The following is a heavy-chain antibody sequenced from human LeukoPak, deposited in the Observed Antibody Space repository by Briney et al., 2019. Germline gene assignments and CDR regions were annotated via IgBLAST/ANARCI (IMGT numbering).Heavy chain of an antibody. CDR1: EFTFSSYW. V-gene: IGHV3-7*01. Sequence: PGGSLRLSCAASEFTFSSYWMSWVRQAPGKGLEWVANINQDGSEKYYVDSVKGRFTISRDNAKNSLYLQMNSLRAEDTAVYYCARDRGDSPRDYYESSGWFDPWGQGTLVTVSS. CDR2: INQDGSEK. J-gene: IGHJ5*02. CDR3: ARDRGDSPRDYYESSGWFDP. D-gene: IGHD3-22*01.